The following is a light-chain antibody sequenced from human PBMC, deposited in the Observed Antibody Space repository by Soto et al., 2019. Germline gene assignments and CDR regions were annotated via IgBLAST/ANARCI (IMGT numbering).Light chain of an antibody. CDR2: GAS. V-gene: IGKV3-15*01. J-gene: IGKJ1*01. Sequence: EIVMRQSPATLSVSPGERATLSCRARQSVSSNLAWYQQKPGQAPRLLIYGASTRATGIPARFSGSGSGTEFTLTISSLQSEDFAVYYCQQYNNWAKTFGQGTKVDI. CDR1: QSVSSN. CDR3: QQYNNWAKT.